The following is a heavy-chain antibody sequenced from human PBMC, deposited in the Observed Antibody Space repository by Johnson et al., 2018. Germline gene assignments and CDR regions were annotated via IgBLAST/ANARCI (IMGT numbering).Heavy chain of an antibody. D-gene: IGHD1-1*01. V-gene: IGHV1-8*01. CDR3: ARGPMEYGMDV. J-gene: IGHJ6*02. CDR2: MNPNSGNT. Sequence: QVQLVESGAAVTKPGASVKVSCNAAGYTFTSYDINWVRQATGQGLEWMGWMNPNSGNTGYAQQFQGRVTMTRNTSISTAYMELSSRRSEDTAVYDCARGPMEYGMDVWGQGTTVTVSS. CDR1: GYTFTSYD.